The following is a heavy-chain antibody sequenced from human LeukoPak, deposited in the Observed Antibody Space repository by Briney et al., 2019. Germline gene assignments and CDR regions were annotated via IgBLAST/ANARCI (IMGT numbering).Heavy chain of an antibody. V-gene: IGHV4-4*07. D-gene: IGHD2-15*01. CDR1: GGSISSYY. J-gene: IGHJ4*02. CDR2: IYTSGST. CDR3: ATQRGGGSRAPFDY. Sequence: SETLSLTCTVSGGSISSYYWSWIRQPAGKGLEWIGRIYTSGSTNYNPSLKSRVTMSVDTSKNQFSLKLSSVTAADTAVYYCATQRGGGSRAPFDYWGQGTLVTVSS.